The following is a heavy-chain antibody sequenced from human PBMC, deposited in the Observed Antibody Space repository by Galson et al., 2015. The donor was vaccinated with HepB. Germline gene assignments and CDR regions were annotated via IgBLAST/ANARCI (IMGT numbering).Heavy chain of an antibody. Sequence: SVKVSCKASGYTFTSYAINWVRQAPGQGLEWMGWINTNTGNPTYAQGFTGRFVFSLDTSVKTAYLHISSLKAEDTAEYYCARDEGSLDFLSDSYLVDAFYIWGQGTLVTVSS. J-gene: IGHJ3*02. V-gene: IGHV7-4-1*02. CDR3: ARDEGSLDFLSDSYLVDAFYI. D-gene: IGHD3-3*01. CDR2: INTNTGNP. CDR1: GYTFTSYA.